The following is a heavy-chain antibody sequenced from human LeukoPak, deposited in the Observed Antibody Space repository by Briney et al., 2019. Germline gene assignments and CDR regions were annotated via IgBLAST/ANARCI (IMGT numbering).Heavy chain of an antibody. J-gene: IGHJ5*02. V-gene: IGHV4-39*07. Sequence: SETLPLTCTVSGGSISSSSYYWGWIRQPPGKGLEWIGSIYYSGSTYYNPSLKSRVTISVDTSKNQFSLKLSSVTAADTAVYYCAKDRGSNWFDPWGQGTLVTVSS. CDR1: GGSISSSSYY. CDR2: IYYSGST. D-gene: IGHD3-10*01. CDR3: AKDRGSNWFDP.